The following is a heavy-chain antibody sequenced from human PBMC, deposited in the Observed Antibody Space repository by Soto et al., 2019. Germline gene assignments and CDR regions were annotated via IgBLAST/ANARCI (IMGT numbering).Heavy chain of an antibody. CDR1: GYSFTSYW. Sequence: GESLKISCKGSGYSFTSYWIGWVRQMPGKGLEWMGIIYPGDSDTRYSPSFQGQVTISADNAKNTLYLQMNSLRAEDTALYYCARDTDGLHYWGQGTMVTVSS. CDR3: ARDTDGLHY. J-gene: IGHJ4*02. D-gene: IGHD2-2*02. CDR2: IYPGDSDT. V-gene: IGHV5-51*01.